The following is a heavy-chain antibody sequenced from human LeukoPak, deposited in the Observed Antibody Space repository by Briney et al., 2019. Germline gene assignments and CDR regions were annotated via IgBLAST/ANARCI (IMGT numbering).Heavy chain of an antibody. Sequence: PGGSLRLSCAASGFTFSSYGMHWVRQAPGKGLEWVAVISYDGSNKYYADSVKGRFTISRDNSKNTLYLQMNSLRAEDTAVYYCARGKQWLESYYFDYWGQGTLVTVSS. V-gene: IGHV3-30*03. J-gene: IGHJ4*02. CDR2: ISYDGSNK. CDR1: GFTFSSYG. D-gene: IGHD6-19*01. CDR3: ARGKQWLESYYFDY.